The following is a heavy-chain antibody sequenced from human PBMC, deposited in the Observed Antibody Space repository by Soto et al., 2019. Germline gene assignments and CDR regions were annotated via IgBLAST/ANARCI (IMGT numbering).Heavy chain of an antibody. Sequence: GGSLRLSCASSGLPISNAWMNWVRQAPGKGLEWVGRIKTKGEGGPTDYAAAVKGRFTVSRDDSKNTLYLQMNSLKTEDTAVYYCTTGSVEGVWGQGTSVTVSS. D-gene: IGHD2-15*01. CDR1: GLPISNAW. CDR2: IKTKGEGGPT. V-gene: IGHV3-15*07. J-gene: IGHJ6*02. CDR3: TTGSVEGV.